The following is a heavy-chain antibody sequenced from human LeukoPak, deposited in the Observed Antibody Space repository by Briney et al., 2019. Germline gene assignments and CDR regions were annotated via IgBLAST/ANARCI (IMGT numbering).Heavy chain of an antibody. CDR1: GFTFSSYW. D-gene: IGHD5-18*01. Sequence: GGSLRLSCAASGFTFSSYWMHWVRQTPGTGLVWVSRISSDGSSTSYGDSVKGRFTISRDNAKNTLYLQMSSLRAEDTAVYYCVKARGIQLWLPGDYWGQGTLVTVSS. CDR2: ISSDGSST. CDR3: VKARGIQLWLPGDY. J-gene: IGHJ4*02. V-gene: IGHV3-74*01.